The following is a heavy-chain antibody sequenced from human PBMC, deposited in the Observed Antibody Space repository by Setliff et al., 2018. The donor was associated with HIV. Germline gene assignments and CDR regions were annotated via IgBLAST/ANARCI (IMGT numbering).Heavy chain of an antibody. Sequence: SVKVSCKASGGTFSSYTISWVRQAPGQGLEWMGRIIPILGIANYTLKFQGRVAMTRDTSTSTVYMELSSLRSEDTAVYYCASAGAWQRNALDIWGQGTMVTVSS. CDR2: IIPILGIA. CDR1: GGTFSSYT. CDR3: ASAGAWQRNALDI. J-gene: IGHJ3*02. V-gene: IGHV1-69*02. D-gene: IGHD5-12*01.